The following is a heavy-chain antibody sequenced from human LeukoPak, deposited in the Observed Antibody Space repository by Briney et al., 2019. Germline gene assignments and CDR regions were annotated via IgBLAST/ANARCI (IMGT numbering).Heavy chain of an antibody. J-gene: IGHJ4*02. Sequence: PGGSLRLSCAATGLSVSSNFMSWVRQAPGKGLDWVSVIYGGGSTYYADSVKGRFTISRDNSKNTLYLQMNSLRAEDTAVYYCAKDHYDSSGYYLWTFDYWGQGTQVTVSS. CDR1: GLSVSSNF. D-gene: IGHD3-22*01. V-gene: IGHV3-53*01. CDR2: IYGGGST. CDR3: AKDHYDSSGYYLWTFDY.